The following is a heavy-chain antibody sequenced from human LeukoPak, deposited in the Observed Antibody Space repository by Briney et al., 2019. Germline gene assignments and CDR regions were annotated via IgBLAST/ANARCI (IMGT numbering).Heavy chain of an antibody. D-gene: IGHD6-19*01. J-gene: IGHJ3*02. V-gene: IGHV3-64*02. CDR3: AKDLHSSGWLSNAFDI. Sequence: PGGSLRLSCAASGFTLSSFPMHWVRQSPGRTLECVSDINYKGGHTYYADSVKGRFTISIDNSKNTLYLQMASLRDEDMGVYYCAKDLHSSGWLSNAFDIWGQGTMVTVSS. CDR2: INYKGGHT. CDR1: GFTLSSFP.